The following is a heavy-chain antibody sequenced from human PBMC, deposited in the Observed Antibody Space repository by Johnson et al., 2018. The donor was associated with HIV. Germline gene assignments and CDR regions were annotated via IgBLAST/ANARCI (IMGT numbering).Heavy chain of an antibody. CDR1: GFTFSTYG. Sequence: VQLVESGGGVVQPGRSLRLSCIASGFTFSTYGMHWVRQAPGKGLQWVALLSYDGSNKYYADSVKGRFTISRDNSKNTLYLQMNSLSAEDTAVYYCVRPSAAGRDDAFEIWGQGTMVTVSS. CDR3: VRPSAAGRDDAFEI. V-gene: IGHV3-30*03. J-gene: IGHJ3*02. D-gene: IGHD6-25*01. CDR2: LSYDGSNK.